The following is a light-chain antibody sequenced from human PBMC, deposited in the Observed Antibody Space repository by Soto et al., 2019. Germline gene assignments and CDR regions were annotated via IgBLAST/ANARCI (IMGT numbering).Light chain of an antibody. J-gene: IGKJ4*01. Sequence: DIQMTQSPSSLSASVGDRVTITCRASQGISNYLAWYQQKPGKVPKLLIYAASTLQSGVPSRFSGSGSGTDFTFTISSLQPEDVASYYCQKYNSAPPLTFGGGTKVEIK. V-gene: IGKV1-27*01. CDR2: AAS. CDR3: QKYNSAPPLT. CDR1: QGISNY.